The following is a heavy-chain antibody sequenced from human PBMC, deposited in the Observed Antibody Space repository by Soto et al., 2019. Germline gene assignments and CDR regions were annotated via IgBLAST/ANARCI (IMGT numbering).Heavy chain of an antibody. CDR3: ARSWEGGYDFSYYFDY. CDR1: GGSISSGGYY. CDR2: IYYSGST. Sequence: QVQLQESGPGLVKPSQTLSLTCTVSGGSISSGGYYWSWIRQHPGKGLEWIGYIYYSGSTYYNPSLNSRVTISVDTSKNQFSLKLSSVTAADTAVYYCARSWEGGYDFSYYFDYWGQGTLVTVSS. V-gene: IGHV4-31*03. J-gene: IGHJ4*02. D-gene: IGHD5-12*01.